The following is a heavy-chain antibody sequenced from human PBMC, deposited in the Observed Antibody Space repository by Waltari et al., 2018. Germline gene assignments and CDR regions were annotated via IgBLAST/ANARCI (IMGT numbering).Heavy chain of an antibody. CDR1: GYSISSGYS. Sequence: QVQLQESGPGLVKPSETLSLTCAVSGYSISSGYSWGWIRQPPGKGLEWMGSIYHSGSTYYNPSLKSRVTISVDTSKNQFSLKLSSVTATDTAVYYCARDHNFMTTVTQNWFDPWGQGTLVTVSS. D-gene: IGHD4-4*01. V-gene: IGHV4-38-2*02. CDR3: ARDHNFMTTVTQNWFDP. CDR2: IYHSGST. J-gene: IGHJ5*02.